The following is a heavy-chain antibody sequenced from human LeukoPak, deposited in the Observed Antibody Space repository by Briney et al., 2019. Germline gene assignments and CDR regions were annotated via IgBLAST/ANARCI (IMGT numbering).Heavy chain of an antibody. CDR3: ARKNYPFDY. D-gene: IGHD5-24*01. J-gene: IGHJ4*02. CDR2: IYHSGST. Sequence: SETLSLTCAVSGYSISSGYYWGWIRQPPGKGLEWIGSIYHSGSTYNNPSLKSRVTMSVDTSKNQFSLKLSSVTAADTAVYYCARKNYPFDYWGQGILVTVSS. CDR1: GYSISSGYY. V-gene: IGHV4-38-2*01.